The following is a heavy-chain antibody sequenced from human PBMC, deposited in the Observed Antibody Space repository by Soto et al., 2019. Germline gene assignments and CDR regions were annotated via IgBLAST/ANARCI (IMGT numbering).Heavy chain of an antibody. Sequence: SETLSLTCAVNGGSLSGYYWSWIRQSPGKGLEWIGEINHRGSSDYNPSLKSRVTLSIDASMNHVTLELTSVTAADTAVYYCARPDSRNSIYGVDVWGQGTAVTVSS. CDR1: GGSLSGYY. D-gene: IGHD1-7*01. J-gene: IGHJ6*02. CDR2: INHRGSS. V-gene: IGHV4-34*01. CDR3: ARPDSRNSIYGVDV.